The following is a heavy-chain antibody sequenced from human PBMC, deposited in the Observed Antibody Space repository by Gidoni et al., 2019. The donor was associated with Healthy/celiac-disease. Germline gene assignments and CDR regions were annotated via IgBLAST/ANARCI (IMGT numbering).Heavy chain of an antibody. D-gene: IGHD6-13*01. Sequence: QVTLKESGPVLVKPTETVTLTCTGPGLALSNARMGVSWIRQPPGTALEWLAHIFSNDEKSSRTSLKSRLTTSKATSKRQVVLTMTNTDPVYTATYSCARTPRAGTHFDYWGQGTLVTVSS. CDR3: ARTPRAGTHFDY. CDR2: IFSNDEK. CDR1: GLALSNARMG. V-gene: IGHV2-26*01. J-gene: IGHJ4*02.